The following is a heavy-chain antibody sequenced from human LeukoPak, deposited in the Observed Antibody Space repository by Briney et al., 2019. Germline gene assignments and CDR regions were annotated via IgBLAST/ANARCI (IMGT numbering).Heavy chain of an antibody. CDR2: ISSSSSYI. V-gene: IGHV3-21*01. CDR1: GFTFSSYS. CDR3: ARADGQLLDY. D-gene: IGHD6-6*01. Sequence: GGSLRLSCAASGFTFSSYSMNWVRQAPGKGLEWVSSISSSSSYIYYADSVEGRFTISRDNAKNSLYLQMNSLSAEDTAVYYCARADGQLLDYWGQGTLVTVSS. J-gene: IGHJ4*02.